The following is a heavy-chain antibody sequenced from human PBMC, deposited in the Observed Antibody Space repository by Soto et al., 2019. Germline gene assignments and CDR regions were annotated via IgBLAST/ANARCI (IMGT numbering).Heavy chain of an antibody. CDR1: GFTFSSYG. CDR2: IWYDGSNK. CDR3: AREISHDYGDYAPYYYYYGMDV. V-gene: IGHV3-33*01. J-gene: IGHJ6*02. D-gene: IGHD4-17*01. Sequence: QVQLVESGGGVVQPGRSLRLSCAASGFTFSSYGMHWVRQAPGKGLEWVAVIWYDGSNKYYADAVKGRFTSSRDNSKNTLYLQMNSLRAEDTAVYYCAREISHDYGDYAPYYYYYGMDVWGQGTTVTVSS.